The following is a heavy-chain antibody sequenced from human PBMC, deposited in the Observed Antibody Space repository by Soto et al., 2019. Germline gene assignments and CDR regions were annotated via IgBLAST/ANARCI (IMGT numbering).Heavy chain of an antibody. D-gene: IGHD3-22*01. Sequence: KTSETLSLTCTVSGDTSTSYYWGWIRQAPGKGLEWIGHIHNSGTSTHNPSLNGRVTISIDMSKKQFSLKLTSLTSADTAVYYCARDLYDSVGYTWFDSWSQGTLVTVSS. CDR3: ARDLYDSVGYTWFDS. V-gene: IGHV4-59*01. J-gene: IGHJ5*01. CDR1: GDTSTSYY. CDR2: IHNSGTS.